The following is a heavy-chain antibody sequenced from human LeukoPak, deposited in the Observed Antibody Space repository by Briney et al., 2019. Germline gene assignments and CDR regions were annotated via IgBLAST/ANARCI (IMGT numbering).Heavy chain of an antibody. CDR1: GYSISSGYY. V-gene: IGHV4-38-2*02. CDR2: IYHSGST. J-gene: IGHJ6*02. CDR3: ARVSCCGGDCYPLDYYYGMDV. Sequence: SETLSLTCTVSGYSISSGYYWGWIRQPPGKGLEWIGSIYHSGSTYYNPSLKSRVTISVDTSKNQFSLKLSSVTAADTAVYYCARVSCCGGDCYPLDYYYGMDVWGQGTTVTVSS. D-gene: IGHD2-21*02.